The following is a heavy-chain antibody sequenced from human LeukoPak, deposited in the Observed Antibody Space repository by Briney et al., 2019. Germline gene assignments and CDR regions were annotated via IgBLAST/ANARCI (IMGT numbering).Heavy chain of an antibody. CDR2: ITAGNGNT. CDR1: GYIFISYA. D-gene: IGHD2-15*01. J-gene: IGHJ4*02. CDR3: ARDSGEYYFDY. V-gene: IGHV1-3*01. Sequence: EASVKVSCKASGYIFISYAMHWVRQAPGQRLEWMGWITAGNGNTKYSQKFQGRVTITRDTFASTAYMELSSLRSEDTAVYYCARDSGEYYFDYWGQGTLVTVSS.